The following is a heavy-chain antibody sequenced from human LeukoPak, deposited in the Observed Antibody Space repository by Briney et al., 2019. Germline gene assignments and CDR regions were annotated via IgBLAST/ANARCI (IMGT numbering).Heavy chain of an antibody. Sequence: GGSLRLSCAASGFTFSDYYMSWIRQAPGKGLEWVPYISSSGSTIYYADSVKGRFTISRDNAKNSLYLKMNSLRAEDKAVYYCARGGYYDSSGLSTDYWGQGTLVTVSS. J-gene: IGHJ4*02. CDR1: GFTFSDYY. CDR2: ISSSGSTI. CDR3: ARGGYYDSSGLSTDY. V-gene: IGHV3-11*01. D-gene: IGHD3-22*01.